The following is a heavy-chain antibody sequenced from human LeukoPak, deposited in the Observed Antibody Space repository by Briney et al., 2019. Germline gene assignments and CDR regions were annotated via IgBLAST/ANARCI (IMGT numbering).Heavy chain of an antibody. CDR2: ISYSGST. J-gene: IGHJ5*02. CDR3: AREGTAGTNLNWFDP. CDR1: GGSISSYY. V-gene: IGHV4-59*01. D-gene: IGHD1-1*01. Sequence: SETLSLTCTVSGGSISSYYWSWIRQPPGKGLEWIGYISYSGSTNYNPSLKSRVTISVDTSKNQFSLKLSSVTAADTAVYYCAREGTAGTNLNWFDPWGQGTLVTVSS.